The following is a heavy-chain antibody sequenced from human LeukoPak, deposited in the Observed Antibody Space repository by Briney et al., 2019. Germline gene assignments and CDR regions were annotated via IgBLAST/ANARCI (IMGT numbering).Heavy chain of an antibody. J-gene: IGHJ4*02. CDR2: ISAYNGNT. Sequence: ASVKVSCKASGYTFTSYGISWVRQAPGQGLEWMGWISAYNGNTNYAQKLQGRVTMTTDTSTGTAYMELRSLRSDDTAVYYCARDRQYYYDSSGYFDYWGQGTLVTVSS. V-gene: IGHV1-18*01. CDR3: ARDRQYYYDSSGYFDY. CDR1: GYTFTSYG. D-gene: IGHD3-22*01.